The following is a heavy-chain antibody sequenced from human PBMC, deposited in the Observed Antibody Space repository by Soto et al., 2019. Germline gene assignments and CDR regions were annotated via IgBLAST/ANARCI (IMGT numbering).Heavy chain of an antibody. CDR1: GGSISSYY. CDR3: ARLNRSSSWFNNWLDP. V-gene: IGHV4-59*01. Sequence: SETLSLTCTVSGGSISSYYWSWIRQPPGKGLEWIGYIYYSGSTNYNPSLKSRVTISVDTSKNQFSLKLSSVTAADTAVYYCARLNRSSSWFNNWLDPWGQGTLVTVSS. J-gene: IGHJ5*02. D-gene: IGHD6-13*01. CDR2: IYYSGST.